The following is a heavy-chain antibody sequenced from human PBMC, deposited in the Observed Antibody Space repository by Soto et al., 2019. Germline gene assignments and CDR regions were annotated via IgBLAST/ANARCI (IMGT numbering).Heavy chain of an antibody. Sequence: PSETLSLTCTASGGSVSRGSYYWSWIRQPPGKGLEWIGYIYYSGSTNYNPSLKSRVTISVDTSKNQFSLKLSSVTAADTAVYYCARSPIYDILTGFDYWGQGTLVTVSS. CDR3: ARSPIYDILTGFDY. J-gene: IGHJ4*02. CDR1: GGSVSRGSYY. D-gene: IGHD3-9*01. V-gene: IGHV4-61*01. CDR2: IYYSGST.